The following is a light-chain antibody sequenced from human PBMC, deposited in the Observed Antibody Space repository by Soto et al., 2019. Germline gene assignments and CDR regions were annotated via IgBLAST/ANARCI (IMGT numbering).Light chain of an antibody. V-gene: IGKV3-20*01. CDR2: GAS. Sequence: IVLTQSPVTVSLLRGQRAPLSCRTSQSVSSSYLAWYQQKPGQAPRLLIYGASSRATGIPDRFSGSGSGTDFTLTIIRLEPEDFAVYYCQQYGSSPSTFGQGTRLEIK. CDR1: QSVSSSY. J-gene: IGKJ5*01. CDR3: QQYGSSPST.